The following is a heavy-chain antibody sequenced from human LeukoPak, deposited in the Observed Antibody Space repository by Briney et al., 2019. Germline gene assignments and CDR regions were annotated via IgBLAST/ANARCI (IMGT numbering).Heavy chain of an antibody. CDR3: AKREGHCSGGSCYSLFVREYYYYGMDV. CDR1: GFTFSSYA. V-gene: IGHV3-23*01. D-gene: IGHD2-15*01. Sequence: PGGSLRLSCAASGFTFSSYAMSWVRQAPGKGLEWVSAISGSGGSTYYADSVKGWFTISRDNSKNTLYLQINSLRAEDTAVYYCAKREGHCSGGSCYSLFVREYYYYGMDVWGQGTTVTVSS. J-gene: IGHJ6*02. CDR2: ISGSGGST.